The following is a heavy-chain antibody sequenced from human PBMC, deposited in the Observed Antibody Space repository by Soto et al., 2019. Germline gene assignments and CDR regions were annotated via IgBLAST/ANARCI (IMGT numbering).Heavy chain of an antibody. V-gene: IGHV3-49*03. CDR3: TRIYGSGTYLPDY. CDR2: IRSKSYGGTI. Sequence: GGSLRLSCTGFGYIFGDYGVSWFRQAPGKGLEWVGFIRSKSYGGTIEYAASVKGRFSISRDDPKSIAYLQMNSLKTEDTALYYCTRIYGSGTYLPDYWGQGTLVTVSS. J-gene: IGHJ4*02. CDR1: GYIFGDYG. D-gene: IGHD3-10*01.